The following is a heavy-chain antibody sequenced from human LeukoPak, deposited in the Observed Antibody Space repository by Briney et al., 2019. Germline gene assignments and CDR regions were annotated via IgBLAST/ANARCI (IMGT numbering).Heavy chain of an antibody. D-gene: IGHD1-1*01. V-gene: IGHV1-2*02. CDR2: INPNSGGT. CDR3: ARGSTPYNRYFDL. CDR1: GYTFTGYY. Sequence: ASVKVSCKASGYTFTGYYMHWVRQAPGQGLEWMGWINPNSGGTNYAQKFQGRVTMTRDTSISTAYMELSRLRSDDTAVYYCARGSTPYNRYFDLWGHGTLVTVSS. J-gene: IGHJ2*01.